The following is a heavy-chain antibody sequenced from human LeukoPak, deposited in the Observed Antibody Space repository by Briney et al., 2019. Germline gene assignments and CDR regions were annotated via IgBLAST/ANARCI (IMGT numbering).Heavy chain of an antibody. J-gene: IGHJ5*02. D-gene: IGHD3-3*01. Sequence: PGGSLRLSCAASGFTFSSYAMSWVRQAPGKGLEWVSSISGSGGSTYYADSVKGRFTISGIKSKNTLYLQMNSLRAEDTAVYYCASPSYYDFWSGYHHWGQGTPVTVSS. CDR1: GFTFSSYA. V-gene: IGHV3-23*01. CDR2: ISGSGGST. CDR3: ASPSYYDFWSGYHH.